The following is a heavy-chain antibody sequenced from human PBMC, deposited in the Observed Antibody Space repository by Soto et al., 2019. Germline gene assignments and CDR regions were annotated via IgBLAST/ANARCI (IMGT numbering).Heavy chain of an antibody. CDR1: GGSFSGYY. CDR2: INHSGST. Sequence: QVQLQQWGAGLLKPSETLSLTCAVYGGSFSGYYWTWIRQPPGTGLEWIGEINHSGSTNYNPSLKSRVTISVDTSKNHFSLKLTSVNAAASAVYYCARDKITGLFDYWGQGTLVTVSS. V-gene: IGHV4-34*01. D-gene: IGHD2-8*02. J-gene: IGHJ4*02. CDR3: ARDKITGLFDY.